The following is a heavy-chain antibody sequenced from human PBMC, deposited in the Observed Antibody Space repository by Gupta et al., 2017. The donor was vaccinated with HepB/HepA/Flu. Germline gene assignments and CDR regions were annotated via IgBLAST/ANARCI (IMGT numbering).Heavy chain of an antibody. D-gene: IGHD6-19*01. CDR3: ARMVAVAGTGFDP. CDR2: IKHSGST. V-gene: IGHV4-34*01. Sequence: QVQLQQWGAGLLKPSETLSLTCAVYGGSFSGYYWSWIRQPPGKGLEWIGEIKHSGSTNYNPSLKSRVTISVDTSKNQFSLKLSSVTAADTAVYYCARMVAVAGTGFDPWGQGTLVTVSS. J-gene: IGHJ5*02. CDR1: GGSFSGYY.